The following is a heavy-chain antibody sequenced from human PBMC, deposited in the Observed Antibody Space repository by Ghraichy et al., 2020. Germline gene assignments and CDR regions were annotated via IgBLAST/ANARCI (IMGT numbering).Heavy chain of an antibody. V-gene: IGHV4-59*08. J-gene: IGHJ5*02. D-gene: IGHD2-15*01. CDR1: GGSISSYY. CDR3: ARQADCSGGSCYSLWFDP. Sequence: SQTLSLTCTVSGGSISSYYWSWIRQPPGKGLEWIGYIYYSGSTNYNPSLKSRVTISVDTSKNQFSLKLSSVTAADTAVYYCARQADCSGGSCYSLWFDPWGQGTLVTVSS. CDR2: IYYSGST.